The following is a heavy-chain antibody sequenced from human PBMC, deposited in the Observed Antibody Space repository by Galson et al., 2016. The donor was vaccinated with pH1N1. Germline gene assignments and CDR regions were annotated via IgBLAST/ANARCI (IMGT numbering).Heavy chain of an antibody. CDR2: IDPGSGST. CDR3: VGIKGGTPDI. Sequence: SVKVSCKASGYTFTIYYMHWVRQAPGQGLEWMGIIDPGSGSTNYARKFQGRVTMTRDTSTSTVYMELTTLRSEDMATYYCVGIKGGTPDIWGQGTKVTVSS. CDR1: GYTFTIYY. D-gene: IGHD2-15*01. J-gene: IGHJ3*02. V-gene: IGHV1-46*01.